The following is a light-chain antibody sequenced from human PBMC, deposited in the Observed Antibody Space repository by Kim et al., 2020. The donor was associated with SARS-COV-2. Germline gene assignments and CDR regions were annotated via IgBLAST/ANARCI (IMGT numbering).Light chain of an antibody. CDR1: QTISDNY. J-gene: IGKJ4*01. V-gene: IGKV3-20*01. CDR2: GAS. CDR3: HQYGSSSR. Sequence: LYPGERATPSCRASQTISDNYLAWYQQKPGQAPRLLIYGASSRATGIPDRFSGRGSGTDFTLTISRLEPEDFAVYYCHQYGSSSRFGGGTKVDIK.